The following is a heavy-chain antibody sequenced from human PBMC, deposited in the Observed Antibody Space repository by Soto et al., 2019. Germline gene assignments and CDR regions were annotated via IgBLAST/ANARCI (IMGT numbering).Heavy chain of an antibody. Sequence: GGSLRLSCAASGFTVSSNYMSWVRQAPGKGLEWVSVIYSGGSTYYADSVKGRFTISRHNSKNTLYLQMNSLRAEDTAVYYCARASGGGPDDAFDIWGQGTMVTVSS. CDR1: GFTVSSNY. CDR3: ARASGGGPDDAFDI. CDR2: IYSGGST. D-gene: IGHD2-15*01. J-gene: IGHJ3*02. V-gene: IGHV3-53*04.